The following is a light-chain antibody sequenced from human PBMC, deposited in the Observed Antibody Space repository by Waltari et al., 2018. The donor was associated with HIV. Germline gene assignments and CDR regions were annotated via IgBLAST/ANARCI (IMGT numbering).Light chain of an antibody. Sequence: ENVLTQSPGTLSLSPGERAILSCRASHSLSNNYLAWYQQKPGQAPRLLIYDASSRATGIPDRFSGSGSGTDFTLTISRLEPEDFAVYYCQQYVTSPITFGQGTRLDIK. J-gene: IGKJ5*01. V-gene: IGKV3-20*01. CDR2: DAS. CDR1: HSLSNNY. CDR3: QQYVTSPIT.